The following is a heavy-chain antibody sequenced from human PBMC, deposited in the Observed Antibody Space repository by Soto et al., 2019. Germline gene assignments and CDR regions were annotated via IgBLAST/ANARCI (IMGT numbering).Heavy chain of an antibody. Sequence: QIQLVQSGGGVVQPGGSLILSSTASGFSFNKFGMHWVRQTPGKGLEWVASLSYDGNHDFYADSVTGRLIISRDNSKNTLYLQVNTLTVADTAVYYCVKERADFVTVPHATSGMDVWGPGTTVTVSS. CDR3: VKERADFVTVPHATSGMDV. J-gene: IGHJ6*02. D-gene: IGHD2-15*01. V-gene: IGHV3-30*18. CDR2: LSYDGNHD. CDR1: GFSFNKFG.